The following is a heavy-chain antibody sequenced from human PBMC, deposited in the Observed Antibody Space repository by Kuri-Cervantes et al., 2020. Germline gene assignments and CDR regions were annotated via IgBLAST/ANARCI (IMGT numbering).Heavy chain of an antibody. D-gene: IGHD6-13*01. CDR2: ISYDGSKK. J-gene: IGHJ4*02. V-gene: IGHV3-30*03. CDR1: GSTFSSYG. CDR3: ASLGGAAAGPIDY. Sequence: GGSLRLSCAPSGSTFSSYGMHWVRKAPGKGLEWGAVISYDGSKKYYADSVKGRLTFSRDNSKNTLYLQMNSPRAEDTAVYYCASLGGAAAGPIDYWGQGTLVTVSS.